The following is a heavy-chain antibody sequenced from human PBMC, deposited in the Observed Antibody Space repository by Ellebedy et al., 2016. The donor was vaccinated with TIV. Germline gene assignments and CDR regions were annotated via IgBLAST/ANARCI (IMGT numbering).Heavy chain of an antibody. CDR2: ISAYNGNT. Sequence: ASVKVSCKASGYTFTNYGISWVRQAPGQGLEWMGWISAYNGNTNYAQKLQGRVTMTTDTSTSTAYMELRSLRSDDTAVYYCARSITLVSGTLYDYWGQGTLVTVSS. CDR1: GYTFTNYG. CDR3: ARSITLVSGTLYDY. D-gene: IGHD3-10*01. V-gene: IGHV1-18*04. J-gene: IGHJ4*02.